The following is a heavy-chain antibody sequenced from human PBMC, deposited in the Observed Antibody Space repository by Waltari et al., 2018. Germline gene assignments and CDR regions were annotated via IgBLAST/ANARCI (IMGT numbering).Heavy chain of an antibody. CDR2: ISTNSNYI. J-gene: IGHJ4*02. CDR3: ARMAQI. Sequence: DVQLVESGGGLVKPGGSVELSCAAAGFTFSIYPMNWVRQAPGKGLEWVSSISTNSNYIYYADSVKGRFTTSRDNAKNSLYLQMNSLRADDTAVYYCARMAQIWGQGTLVTVSS. CDR1: GFTFSIYP. V-gene: IGHV3-21*01.